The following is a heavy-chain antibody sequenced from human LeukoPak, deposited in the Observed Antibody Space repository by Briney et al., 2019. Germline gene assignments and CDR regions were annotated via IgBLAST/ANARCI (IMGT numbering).Heavy chain of an antibody. Sequence: GGSLRLSCAASGFTFSNAWLSWVRQAPGKGLEWVGRIKSKTDGGTTDYAAPVKGRFTISRDDSKNTLYLQMNSLRDEDTALYYCISQGNWTWGQGTLVTVSS. D-gene: IGHD1-1*01. V-gene: IGHV3-15*05. CDR1: GFTFSNAW. CDR3: ISQGNWT. CDR2: IKSKTDGGTT. J-gene: IGHJ4*02.